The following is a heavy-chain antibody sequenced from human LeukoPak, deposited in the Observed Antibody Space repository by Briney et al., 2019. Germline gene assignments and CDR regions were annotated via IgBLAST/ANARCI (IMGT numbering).Heavy chain of an antibody. J-gene: IGHJ6*02. CDR2: INSDGSSR. V-gene: IGHV3-74*01. CDR1: AFTFSSYW. Sequence: GGSLRLSCATSAFTFSSYWMHWVRQAPGKGLVWVSRINSDGSSRSYADYVKGRFTISRDDAKSSLYLQMNSLRAEDTAVYYCARRNAMDVWGQGTTVIVFS. CDR3: ARRNAMDV.